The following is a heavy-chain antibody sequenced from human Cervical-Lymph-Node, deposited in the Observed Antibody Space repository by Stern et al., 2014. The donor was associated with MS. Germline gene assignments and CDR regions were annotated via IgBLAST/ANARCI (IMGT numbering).Heavy chain of an antibody. CDR1: GFTFSAYW. J-gene: IGHJ4*02. CDR2: INGDGSST. CDR3: ARGRGFVDY. Sequence: EVHLVESGGGLVQPGGSLRLSCAASGFTFSAYWMHWVRQAPGKGLMWVSRINGDGSSTNYADSVKGRVTISTDNAKNTLYLQINSLRAEDSAVYNCARGRGFVDYWGQGTLVTVSS. V-gene: IGHV3-74*02.